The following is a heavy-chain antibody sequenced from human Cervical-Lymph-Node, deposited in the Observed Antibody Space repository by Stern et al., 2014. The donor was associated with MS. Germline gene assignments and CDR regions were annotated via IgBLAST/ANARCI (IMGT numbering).Heavy chain of an antibody. CDR3: ARIPNDYVYKNAFDI. CDR2: IYYSGST. CDR1: GGSISSYY. J-gene: IGHJ3*02. Sequence: VHLVESGPGLVKPSETLSHTCTVSGGSISSYYWSWILQPPGKGLDWIGYIYYSGSTNYNPSLKSRVTISVDTSKNQFSLKLSSVTAADTAVYYCARIPNDYVYKNAFDIWGQGTMVTVSS. V-gene: IGHV4-59*01. D-gene: IGHD3-16*01.